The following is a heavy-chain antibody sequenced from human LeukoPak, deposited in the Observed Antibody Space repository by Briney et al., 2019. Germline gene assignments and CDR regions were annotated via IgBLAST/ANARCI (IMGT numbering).Heavy chain of an antibody. V-gene: IGHV4-39*01. CDR2: SGST. CDR3: GRINCNDGSCYSIDY. J-gene: IGHJ4*02. Sequence: SETLSLTCTVSGGSMSSSSYYWGWIRQPPGKGLEWIGSSGSTYYNPSLKSRVTISVDTSKNQFSLKLTSVTAADTAVYYCGRINCNDGSCYSIDYWGQGTLVTVSS. CDR1: GGSMSSSSYY. D-gene: IGHD2-15*01.